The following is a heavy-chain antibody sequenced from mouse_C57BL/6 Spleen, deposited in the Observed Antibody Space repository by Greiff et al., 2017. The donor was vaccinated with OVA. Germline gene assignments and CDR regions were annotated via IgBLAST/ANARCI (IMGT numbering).Heavy chain of an antibody. D-gene: IGHD3-2*02. CDR1: GYTFTGYW. V-gene: IGHV1-9*01. Sequence: QVQLQQSGAELMKPGASVKLSCKATGYTFTGYWIEWVKQRPGHGLEWIGEILPGSGSTNYNEKFKGKATFTADTSSTTAYMQLSSLTTADSAIYDCARGRQLRLRAMDYWGQGTSVTVSS. J-gene: IGHJ4*01. CDR2: ILPGSGST. CDR3: ARGRQLRLRAMDY.